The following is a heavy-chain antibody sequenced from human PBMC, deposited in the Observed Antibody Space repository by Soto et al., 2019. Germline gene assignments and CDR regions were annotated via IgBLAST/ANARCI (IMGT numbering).Heavy chain of an antibody. CDR2: FYFSGSS. J-gene: IGHJ6*02. V-gene: IGHV4-39*01. CDR3: AGDGEYGSGAHYYYYALDV. D-gene: IGHD3-10*01. CDR1: GDSISSSSYY. Sequence: SETLSLTCTVSGDSISSSSYYWGWIRQPPGKGLEWIGNFYFSGSSYYSPSLKSRVTISVDTSKNQFPLKLSSVTAADTAVYYCAGDGEYGSGAHYYYYALDVWGQGTTVTVSS.